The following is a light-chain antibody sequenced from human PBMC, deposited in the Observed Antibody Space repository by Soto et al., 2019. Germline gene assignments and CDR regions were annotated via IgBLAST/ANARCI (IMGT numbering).Light chain of an antibody. CDR1: QSVSSNY. CDR3: QHYGSSPPLS. Sequence: ENVLTQSPGTLSLSPGERATLSCRASQSVSSNYLAWYQHKPGQAPRLLIYAASVRTTGIPDRFSGSGSGTDFTLTISRLEPEDFAVYFCQHYGSSPPLSFGGGTKVGIK. V-gene: IGKV3-20*01. CDR2: AAS. J-gene: IGKJ4*01.